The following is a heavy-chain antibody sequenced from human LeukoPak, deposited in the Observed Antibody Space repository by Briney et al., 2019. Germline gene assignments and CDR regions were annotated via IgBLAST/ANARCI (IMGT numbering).Heavy chain of an antibody. CDR2: ISFDGAIE. V-gene: IGHV3-30*18. D-gene: IGHD1-26*01. J-gene: IGHJ4*02. CDR1: GFIFNTHG. CDR3: AKDRGSYVLDS. Sequence: GGSLRLSCVASGFIFNTHGMHWVRQAAGKGLEWVAFISFDGAIEDYVDPVKGRFTISRDNSKDMLYLQMDSLRAVDTAVYYCAKDRGSYVLDSWGQGSLVIVS.